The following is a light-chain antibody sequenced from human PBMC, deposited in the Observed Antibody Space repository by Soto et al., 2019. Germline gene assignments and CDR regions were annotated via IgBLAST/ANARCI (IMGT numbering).Light chain of an antibody. V-gene: IGKV3-20*01. Sequence: EIVLTQSPGTLSLSPGERATLSCRASQSVSSSYLAWYQQKPGQAPRLLIYGASSRATGITDRFSGSGSGTDLTLTISRLEPEDFAVYYCQQYGSSPQTFGQGTKVEIK. J-gene: IGKJ1*01. CDR3: QQYGSSPQT. CDR1: QSVSSSY. CDR2: GAS.